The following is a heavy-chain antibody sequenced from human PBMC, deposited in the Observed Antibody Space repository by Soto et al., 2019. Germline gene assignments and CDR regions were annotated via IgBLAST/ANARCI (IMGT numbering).Heavy chain of an antibody. CDR3: ARDIVVIPTARPNDAFDI. J-gene: IGHJ3*02. V-gene: IGHV3-11*05. CDR1: GFTFSDFY. Sequence: QVQLVESGGGLVKPGGSLRLSCAASGFTFSDFYMSWFRQAPGKGLEWVSYISSSSAYTNYADSVKGRFTISSDNAKNSLYLQMNSLRAEDTAVYYCARDIVVIPTARPNDAFDIWGQGTMVTVSS. D-gene: IGHD2-2*02. CDR2: ISSSSAYT.